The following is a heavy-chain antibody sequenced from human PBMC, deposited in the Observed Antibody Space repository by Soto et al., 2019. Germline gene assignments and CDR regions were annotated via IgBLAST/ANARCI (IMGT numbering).Heavy chain of an antibody. CDR1: GGIFTNYA. J-gene: IGHJ4*02. V-gene: IGHV1-69*13. CDR3: AREKADFGGNSTYFDY. Sequence: AASVKVSCKASGGIFTNYAFSWVRQAPGQGLEWMGGIIPIFGTANYAQKFQGRVTITADESTTTAYMDLSSLTPEDTAVYYCAREKADFGGNSTYFDYWGQGTLVTVSS. D-gene: IGHD2-21*02. CDR2: IIPIFGTA.